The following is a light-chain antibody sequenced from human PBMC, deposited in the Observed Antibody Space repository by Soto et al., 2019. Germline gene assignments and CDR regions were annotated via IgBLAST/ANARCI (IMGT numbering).Light chain of an antibody. Sequence: QSVLTQPPSASGTPGQRVTSSCSGSSSNIVSNTVNWYQQLPGTAPKLLIYSNNQRPSGVPDRFSGSKSGTSASLAISGLQSEDDADYYCAAWDDRLNGVVFGGGTKLTVL. V-gene: IGLV1-44*01. J-gene: IGLJ2*01. CDR1: SSNIVSNT. CDR2: SNN. CDR3: AAWDDRLNGVV.